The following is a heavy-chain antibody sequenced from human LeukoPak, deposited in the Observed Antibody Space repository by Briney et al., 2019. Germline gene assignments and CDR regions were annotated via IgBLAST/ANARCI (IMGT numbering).Heavy chain of an antibody. D-gene: IGHD3-22*01. Sequence: GGSLRLSCVASGFTFSSYTMNWVRQAPGKGLEWVSYISSSGSTIYYADSVKGRFTISRDNAKNTLYLQMNSLRAEDTGVYYCAELGITMIGGVWGKGATVTISS. CDR1: GFTFSSYT. J-gene: IGHJ6*04. V-gene: IGHV3-48*04. CDR2: ISSSGSTI. CDR3: AELGITMIGGV.